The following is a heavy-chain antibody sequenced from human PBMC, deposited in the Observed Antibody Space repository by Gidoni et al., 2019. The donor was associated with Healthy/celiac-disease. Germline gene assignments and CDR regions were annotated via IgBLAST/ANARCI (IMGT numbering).Heavy chain of an antibody. D-gene: IGHD1-26*01. CDR1: GFTFDDYP. V-gene: IGHV3-9*01. J-gene: IGHJ6*02. CDR2: ISWNSGSI. Sequence: EVQLVESGGGLVQPGRSLRLSCAAAGFTFDDYPMHWVRQAPGKGLEWVSGISWNSGSIGYADSVKGRFTISRDNAKNSLYLQMNSLRAEDTALYYCAKDLYSGSYYSYYGVDVWGQGITVTVSS. CDR3: AKDLYSGSYYSYYGVDV.